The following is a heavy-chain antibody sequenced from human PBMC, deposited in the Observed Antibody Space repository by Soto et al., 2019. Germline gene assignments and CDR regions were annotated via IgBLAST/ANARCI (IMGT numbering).Heavy chain of an antibody. Sequence: PSETLSLTCTVSGASINSGGYYWSWIRQSPGKGLEWLGYVYYTGSTNYSPSLRSRVSISVDTSKNEFSLRLSSVTAADTAVYFCARSVAVPGAHIDYWGQGTQVTVSS. CDR2: VYYTGST. J-gene: IGHJ4*02. CDR1: GASINSGGYY. V-gene: IGHV4-61*08. CDR3: ARSVAVPGAHIDY. D-gene: IGHD6-19*01.